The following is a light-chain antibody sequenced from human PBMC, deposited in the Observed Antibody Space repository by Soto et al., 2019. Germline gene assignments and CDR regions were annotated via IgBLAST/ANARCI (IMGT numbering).Light chain of an antibody. CDR2: GNS. Sequence: QSVLTQPASVSGAPGQRITISCTGTSSDIGAGNDVHWYQQHPGKAPKLLIFGNSNRPSGVSNRFSGSKSGTTASLAITGLQAEDEADYYCQSYASSLSAVVFGRGTKLTVL. CDR1: SSDIGAGND. J-gene: IGLJ2*01. CDR3: QSYASSLSAVV. V-gene: IGLV1-40*01.